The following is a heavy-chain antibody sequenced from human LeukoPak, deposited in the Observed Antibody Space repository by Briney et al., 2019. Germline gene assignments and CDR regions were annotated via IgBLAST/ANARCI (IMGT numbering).Heavy chain of an antibody. Sequence: SETLSLTCTVSGGSISSSSYYWGWIRQPPGKGLEWIGSIYYSGSTYYNPSLKSRVTISVDTSKNQFSLKLSSVTAADTAVYYCGGHLYGSGSSRGFDYWGQGTLVTVSS. J-gene: IGHJ4*02. CDR3: GGHLYGSGSSRGFDY. V-gene: IGHV4-39*01. CDR2: IYYSGST. CDR1: GGSISSSSYY. D-gene: IGHD3-10*01.